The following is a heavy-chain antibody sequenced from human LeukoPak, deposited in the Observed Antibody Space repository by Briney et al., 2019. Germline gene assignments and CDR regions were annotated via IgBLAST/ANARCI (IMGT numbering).Heavy chain of an antibody. CDR2: IYYSGST. CDR1: GGFISSYY. V-gene: IGHV4-59*08. J-gene: IGHJ4*02. CDR3: ATTTVTTGY. D-gene: IGHD4-17*01. Sequence: PSETLSLTCTVSGGFISSYYWSWIRQPPGKGLEWIGYIYYSGSTNYNPSLKSRVTISVDTSKNQFSLKLSSVTAADTAVYYCATTTVTTGYWGQGTLVTVSS.